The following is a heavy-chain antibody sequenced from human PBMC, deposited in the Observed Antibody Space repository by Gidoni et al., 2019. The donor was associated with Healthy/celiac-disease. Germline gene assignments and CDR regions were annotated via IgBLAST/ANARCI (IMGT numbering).Heavy chain of an antibody. CDR2: IISSGSTI. Sequence: EVQLVESGGGLVQPGGSLRLCWASSGFPFSSYDMNWVRQAPGKGLEWVSYIISSGSTIYYADSVKGRFTISSDNAKNSMYLQMNSLRAEDTAVYYCARYGGGVVVAATRPFDYWGQGTLVTVSS. D-gene: IGHD2-15*01. V-gene: IGHV3-48*03. CDR1: GFPFSSYD. CDR3: ARYGGGVVVAATRPFDY. J-gene: IGHJ4*02.